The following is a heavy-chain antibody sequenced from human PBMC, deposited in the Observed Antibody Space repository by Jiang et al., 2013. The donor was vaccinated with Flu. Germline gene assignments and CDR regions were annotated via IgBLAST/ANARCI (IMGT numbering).Heavy chain of an antibody. D-gene: IGHD2-2*01. J-gene: IGHJ4*02. CDR2: ISYDGSNK. V-gene: IGHV3-30-3*01. Sequence: SCAASGFTFSSYAMHWVRQAPGKGLEWVAVISYDGSNKYYADSVKGRFTISRDNSKNTLYLQMNSLRAEDTAVYYCARDPCSSTSCEFDYWGQGTLVTVSS. CDR3: ARDPCSSTSCEFDY. CDR1: GFTFSSYA.